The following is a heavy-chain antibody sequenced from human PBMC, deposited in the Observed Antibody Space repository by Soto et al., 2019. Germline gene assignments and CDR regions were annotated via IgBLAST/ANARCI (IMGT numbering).Heavy chain of an antibody. Sequence: PSETLSLTCTVSGGPISSGGYYWSWIRQHPGKGLEWIGYIYYSGSTYYNPSLKSRVTISVDTSKNQFSLKLSSVTAADTAVYYCAREGYSYGYDWFDPWGQGTLVTVSS. CDR3: AREGYSYGYDWFDP. CDR2: IYYSGST. CDR1: GGPISSGGYY. V-gene: IGHV4-31*03. J-gene: IGHJ5*02. D-gene: IGHD5-18*01.